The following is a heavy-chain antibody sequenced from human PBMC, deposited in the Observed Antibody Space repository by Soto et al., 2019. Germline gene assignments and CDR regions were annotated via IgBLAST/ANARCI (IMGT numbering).Heavy chain of an antibody. D-gene: IGHD1-26*01. Sequence: PGGSLRLSCAASGFTFSSYSMNWVRQAPGKGLEWVSSISSSSSYIYYADSVKGRFTISRDNAKNSVYLQMNSLRAEDTAVYYCARDQERYYGMDVWGQGTTVTVSS. CDR1: GFTFSSYS. V-gene: IGHV3-21*01. CDR2: ISSSSSYI. J-gene: IGHJ6*02. CDR3: ARDQERYYGMDV.